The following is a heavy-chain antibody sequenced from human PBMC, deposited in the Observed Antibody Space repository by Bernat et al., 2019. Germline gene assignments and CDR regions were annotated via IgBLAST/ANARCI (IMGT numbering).Heavy chain of an antibody. D-gene: IGHD6-13*01. V-gene: IGHV3-53*04. CDR2: IYSGGST. CDR1: GFTVSSNY. CDR3: ARLYSSPNDAFDI. Sequence: EVQLVESGGGLVQPGGSLRLSCAASGFTVSSNYMSWVRQAPGKGLEWVSVIYSGGSTYYADSVKGRFIISRHNSKNTLYLQMNSLRAEDTAVYYCARLYSSPNDAFDIWGQGTMVTVSS. J-gene: IGHJ3*02.